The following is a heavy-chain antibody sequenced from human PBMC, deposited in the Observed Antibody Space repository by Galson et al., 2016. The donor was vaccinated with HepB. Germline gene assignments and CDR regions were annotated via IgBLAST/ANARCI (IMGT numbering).Heavy chain of an antibody. CDR2: VSHTGNT. V-gene: IGHV4-34*01. CDR3: ARVSGDPELNDAFDI. Sequence: SETLSLTCSVYGGSFSSYSWSWIRQPPGKGLEWIGEVSHTGNTNYNPSLESRLTMSIDTSKNQFSLKLRSVTAADTAVYYCARVSGDPELNDAFDIWGQGTMVTVSS. J-gene: IGHJ3*02. D-gene: IGHD4-17*01. CDR1: GGSFSSYS.